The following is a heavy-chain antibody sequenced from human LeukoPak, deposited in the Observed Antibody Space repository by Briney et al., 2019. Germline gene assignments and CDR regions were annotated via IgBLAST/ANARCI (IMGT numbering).Heavy chain of an antibody. CDR3: ARFQSGSYYSDY. CDR2: ITFSSSYI. CDR1: GFTFDDYA. Sequence: GGSLRLSCAASGFTFDDYAMHWVRQAPGKGLEWVSSITFSSSYIYYADSVKGRFTISRDNAKNSLYLQMDSLRDEDTAVYFCARFQSGSYYSDYWGQGTLVTVSS. J-gene: IGHJ4*02. D-gene: IGHD1-26*01. V-gene: IGHV3-21*01.